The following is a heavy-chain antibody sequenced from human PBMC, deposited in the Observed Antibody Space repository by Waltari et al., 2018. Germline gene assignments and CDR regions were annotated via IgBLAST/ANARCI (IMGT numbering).Heavy chain of an antibody. CDR2: IYSGGST. Sequence: EVQLVESGGGLIQPGGSLRLSCAASGFTVSSNYMSWVRQAPGKGLEWVSVIYSGGSTYYADSVKGRFTISRDNSKNTLYLQMNSLRAEDTAVYYCATFMAGYDFWSGYMGGYFDYWGQGTLVTVSS. CDR3: ATFMAGYDFWSGYMGGYFDY. V-gene: IGHV3-53*01. CDR1: GFTVSSNY. J-gene: IGHJ4*02. D-gene: IGHD3-3*01.